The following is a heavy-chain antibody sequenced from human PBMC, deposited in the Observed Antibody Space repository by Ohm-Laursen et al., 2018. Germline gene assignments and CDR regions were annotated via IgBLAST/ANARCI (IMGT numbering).Heavy chain of an antibody. V-gene: IGHV3-9*01. Sequence: RSLRLSCAATGFTFDDYAIHWVRQAPGKGLEWVSGISWNSGSIGYADSVKGRFTISRDNAKNSLYLQMNSLRAEDTALYYCAKDPYYDFSEGMDVWGQGTTVTVSS. D-gene: IGHD3-3*01. J-gene: IGHJ6*02. CDR2: ISWNSGSI. CDR3: AKDPYYDFSEGMDV. CDR1: GFTFDDYA.